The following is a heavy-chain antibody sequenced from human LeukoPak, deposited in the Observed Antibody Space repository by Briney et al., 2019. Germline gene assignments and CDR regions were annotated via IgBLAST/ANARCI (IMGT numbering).Heavy chain of an antibody. CDR3: ARSVDIDY. V-gene: IGHV3-48*01. D-gene: IGHD5-12*01. CDR2: ISSSSSTI. CDR1: GFTFNNYY. Sequence: GGPLRLSLAASGFTFNNYYMNGVRQPPGKGLEWVSYISSSSSTIYYADSVKGRFTISRDNAKNSLYLQMNSLRAEDTAVYYCARSVDIDYWGQGTLVTVSS. J-gene: IGHJ4*02.